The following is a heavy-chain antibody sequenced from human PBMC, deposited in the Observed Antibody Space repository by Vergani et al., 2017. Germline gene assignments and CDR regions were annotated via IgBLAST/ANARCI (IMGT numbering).Heavy chain of an antibody. J-gene: IGHJ4*02. D-gene: IGHD3-10*01. V-gene: IGHV4-38-2*01. Sequence: QVDLQESGPGLVKSSETLSFNCAVPGYSVGSGYYWGWIRQPPGRGLEWIGCVHRNGNTYYTSSLRIRATISRDTSKNQFSLRLTSVTAADTAVYYCARQNPYGSAHVDFWGRGVLVTVSA. CDR2: VHRNGNT. CDR3: ARQNPYGSAHVDF. CDR1: GYSVGSGYY.